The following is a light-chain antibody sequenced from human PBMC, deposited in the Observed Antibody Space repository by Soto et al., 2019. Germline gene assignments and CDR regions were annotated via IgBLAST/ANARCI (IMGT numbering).Light chain of an antibody. Sequence: QSALTQPASVSGSPGQSSTISCTGTSSDVGGYNYVSWYQQHPGKAPKLMIYEVSNRPSGVSNRFSGSKSGNTASLTISGLQAEYEADYYCSTYTSSSTRVFGGGTKVTVL. J-gene: IGLJ3*02. CDR2: EVS. CDR3: STYTSSSTRV. V-gene: IGLV2-14*01. CDR1: SSDVGGYNY.